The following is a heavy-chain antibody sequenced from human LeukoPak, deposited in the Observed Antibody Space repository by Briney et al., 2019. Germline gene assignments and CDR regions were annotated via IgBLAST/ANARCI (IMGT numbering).Heavy chain of an antibody. Sequence: GGSLRLSCAASGSTFSNHSMHWVRQAPGKGLEWVTFIKTDGISKYYADSVKGRFTISRDNSKSTLYLQMHSLRVEDTAVYFCTYILEIVATVAVTFWGRGTLVTVSS. D-gene: IGHD2-21*01. CDR3: TYILEIVATVAVTF. V-gene: IGHV3-30*02. CDR1: GSTFSNHS. CDR2: IKTDGISK. J-gene: IGHJ4*02.